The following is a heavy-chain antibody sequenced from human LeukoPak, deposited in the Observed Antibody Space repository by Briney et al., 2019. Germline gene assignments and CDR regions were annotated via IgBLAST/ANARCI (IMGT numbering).Heavy chain of an antibody. Sequence: GASVKVSCKASGYTFTTYGVSWVRQAPGQGLEWLGWITTYNGNTKYAQKFQGRVTMTTDTSTSTAYMELRSLTSDDTAVYYCARIGHSGSSLAWFDPWGQGTLVTVSS. CDR2: ITTYNGNT. CDR1: GYTFTTYG. J-gene: IGHJ5*02. CDR3: ARIGHSGSSLAWFDP. D-gene: IGHD6-6*01. V-gene: IGHV1-18*01.